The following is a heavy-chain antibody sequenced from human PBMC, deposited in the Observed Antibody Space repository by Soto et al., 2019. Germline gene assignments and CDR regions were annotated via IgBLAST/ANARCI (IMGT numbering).Heavy chain of an antibody. V-gene: IGHV3-30*03. D-gene: IGHD3-3*01. J-gene: IGHJ4*02. CDR1: GFTFSSYG. CDR3: ASPDFWSGLQDY. CDR2: ISYDGSNK. Sequence: PGGSLRLSCAASGFTFSSYGMHWVRQAPGKGLEWVAVISYDGSNKYYADSVKGRFTISRDNSKNTLYLQMNSLRAEDTAVYYCASPDFWSGLQDYWGQGTLVTVSS.